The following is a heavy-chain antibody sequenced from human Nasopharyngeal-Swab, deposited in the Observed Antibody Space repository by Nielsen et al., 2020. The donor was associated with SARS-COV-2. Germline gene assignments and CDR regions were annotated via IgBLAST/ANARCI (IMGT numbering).Heavy chain of an antibody. CDR2: ISWNSGSI. Sequence: SLKISCAASGFTFDDYAMHWVRQAPGKGLEWVSGISWNSGSIGYADSVKGRFTISRDNAKNSLYLQMNSLRAEDTAVYYCARGGHGSSGWRNWFDPWGQGTLVTVSS. V-gene: IGHV3-9*01. D-gene: IGHD6-19*01. CDR1: GFTFDDYA. J-gene: IGHJ5*02. CDR3: ARGGHGSSGWRNWFDP.